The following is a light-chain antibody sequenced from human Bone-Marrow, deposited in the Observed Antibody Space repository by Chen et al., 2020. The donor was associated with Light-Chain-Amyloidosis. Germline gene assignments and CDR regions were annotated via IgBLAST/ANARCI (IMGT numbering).Light chain of an antibody. CDR1: SGSIATNY. CDR3: QSYQGSSQGV. Sequence: NFMLTQHHSVSESPGKTVIISCTRSSGSIATNYVQWYQQRPGSSPTTVIDEDDQRPSGVPDRFSGSIDRSSNSASLTISGLKTEDEADYYCQSYQGSSQGVFGGGTKLTVL. J-gene: IGLJ3*02. CDR2: EDD. V-gene: IGLV6-57*01.